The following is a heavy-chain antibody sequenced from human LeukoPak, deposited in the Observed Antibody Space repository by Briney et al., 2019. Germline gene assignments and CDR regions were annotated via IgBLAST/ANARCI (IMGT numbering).Heavy chain of an antibody. CDR1: GFTFSSYA. Sequence: GGSLRLSCAASGFTFSSYAMHWVRQAPGKGLEWVAVISYDGSNKYYADSVKGRFTISRDNSKNTLYLQMNSLRAEDTAVYYCARGIMTASYGMDVWGQGTTVTVSS. J-gene: IGHJ6*02. CDR2: ISYDGSNK. V-gene: IGHV3-30-3*01. CDR3: ARGIMTASYGMDV.